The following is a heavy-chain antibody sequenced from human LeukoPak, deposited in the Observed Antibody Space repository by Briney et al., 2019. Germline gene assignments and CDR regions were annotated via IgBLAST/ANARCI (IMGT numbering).Heavy chain of an antibody. D-gene: IGHD5-12*01. V-gene: IGHV3-64*01. Sequence: GGSLRLSCAASGFTFSSYAMHWVRQAPGKGLEYVSAISSNGGSTYYANSVKGRFTIYRDNSKNTLYLQMGSLRAEDMAVYYCARGYSGYDRKLDYWGQGTLVTVSS. CDR1: GFTFSSYA. CDR3: ARGYSGYDRKLDY. J-gene: IGHJ4*02. CDR2: ISSNGGST.